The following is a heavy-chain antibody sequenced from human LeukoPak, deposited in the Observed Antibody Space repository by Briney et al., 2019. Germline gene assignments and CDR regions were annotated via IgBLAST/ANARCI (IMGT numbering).Heavy chain of an antibody. J-gene: IGHJ6*02. CDR1: GFTVSSNY. CDR3: AKDSDSSGYYYYGMDV. CDR2: IYSGGST. Sequence: GGSLRLSCAASGFTVSSNYMSWVRQAPWKGLEWVSVIYSGGSTYYADSVKGRFTISRDNSKNTLYLQMNSLRAEDTAVYYCAKDSDSSGYYYYGMDVWGQGTTVTVSS. D-gene: IGHD3-22*01. V-gene: IGHV3-53*01.